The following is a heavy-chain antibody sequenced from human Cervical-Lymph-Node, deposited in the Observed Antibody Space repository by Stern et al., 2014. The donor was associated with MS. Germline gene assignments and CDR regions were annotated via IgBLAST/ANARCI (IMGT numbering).Heavy chain of an antibody. CDR3: ASRWSGTYYGQNWFDP. CDR2: IYCSGGT. Sequence: VQLVESGPGLVKPSQPLSLTCTVSGGSISSGGHYWSWIRPHPGKGLEWIGYIYCSGGTFYNPFLKSRVSISLDTSKNQFSLKLSSVTAADTAVYYCASRWSGTYYGQNWFDPWGQGTLVTVSS. J-gene: IGHJ5*02. D-gene: IGHD1-26*01. V-gene: IGHV4-31*03. CDR1: GGSISSGGHY.